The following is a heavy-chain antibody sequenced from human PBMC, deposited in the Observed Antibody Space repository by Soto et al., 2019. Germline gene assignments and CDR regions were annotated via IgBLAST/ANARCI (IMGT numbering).Heavy chain of an antibody. CDR3: ASSSSGYYRDAFDI. J-gene: IGHJ3*02. CDR2: IYYSGST. V-gene: IGHV4-59*01. D-gene: IGHD3-22*01. Sequence: QVQLQESGPGLVKPSETLSLTCTVSGGSISSYYWSWIRQPPGKGLEWIGYIYYSGSTNYNPSLKSRVTISVDTSKNQFSLKLSSVTAADTAVYYCASSSSGYYRDAFDIWGQGTMVTVSS. CDR1: GGSISSYY.